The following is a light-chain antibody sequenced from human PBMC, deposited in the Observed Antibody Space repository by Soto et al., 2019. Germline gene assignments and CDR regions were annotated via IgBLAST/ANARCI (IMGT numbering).Light chain of an antibody. CDR3: QQYGSLPYT. V-gene: IGKV3-20*01. Sequence: EIVLTQSPGTLSLSPGEGATLSCRASQSVSSNYLAWYQQSPGQAPRLLIFGASSRATDISDRFSGSGSGTDFTLTISRLEPEDSAVYSCQQYGSLPYTFGQGTKLEI. J-gene: IGKJ2*01. CDR1: QSVSSNY. CDR2: GAS.